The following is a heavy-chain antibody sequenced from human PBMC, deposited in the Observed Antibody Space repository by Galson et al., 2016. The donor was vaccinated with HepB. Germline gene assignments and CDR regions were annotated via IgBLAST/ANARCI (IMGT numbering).Heavy chain of an antibody. CDR3: TTGVTGGEAS. J-gene: IGHJ4*02. Sequence: SLRLSCAASGFNFNXXXLSXXXQGXXXGLXXVGXXXSKXXXGTAXYGDPVKGRFXISRDDSKKXLYLQMNSLETEDTXTYYCTTGVTGGEASWGXGTPXTXSS. V-gene: IGHV3-15*01. CDR2: XXSKXXXGTA. CDR1: GFNFNXXX. D-gene: IGHD1-20*01.